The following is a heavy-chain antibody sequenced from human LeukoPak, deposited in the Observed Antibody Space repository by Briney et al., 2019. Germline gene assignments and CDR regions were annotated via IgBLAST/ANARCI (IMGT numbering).Heavy chain of an antibody. CDR2: INPGGTET. Sequence: GGSLRLSCAASGFSLSTYWVTWVRQAPGTGLEWVANINPGGTETYYVEPVKGRLTISRDNAKNLVYLQMNSLRAEDSAVYHCGRFGYVAGVDLWGQGTLVTVSS. CDR3: GRFGYVAGVDL. D-gene: IGHD6-19*01. J-gene: IGHJ4*02. CDR1: GFSLSTYW. V-gene: IGHV3-7*01.